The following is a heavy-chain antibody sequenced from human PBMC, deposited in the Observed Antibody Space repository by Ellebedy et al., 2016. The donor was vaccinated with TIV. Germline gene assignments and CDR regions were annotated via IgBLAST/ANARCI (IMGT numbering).Heavy chain of an antibody. D-gene: IGHD6-19*01. CDR3: TRETNPPPGALAGTAFDC. J-gene: IGHJ4*02. Sequence: GESLKISCAASGFTVSSYFMSWVRQAPGKGLEWVAFKRFDGRNEYNGDSVKGRITISRDLSKNTLYLQMNRLRPEDTGVYYCTRETNPPPGALAGTAFDCWGQGTLVIVSS. V-gene: IGHV3-30*02. CDR1: GFTVSSYF. CDR2: KRFDGRNE.